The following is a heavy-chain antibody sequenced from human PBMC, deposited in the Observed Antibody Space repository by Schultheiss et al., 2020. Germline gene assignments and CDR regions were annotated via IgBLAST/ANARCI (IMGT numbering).Heavy chain of an antibody. V-gene: IGHV3-7*01. CDR2: IKQDGSEK. Sequence: GGSLRLSCAASGFTFSSYWMSWVRQAPGKGLEWVANIKQDGSEKYYVDSVKGRFTISRDNAKNSLYLQMDSLRAEDTAVYYCARTMSSWQLVRHNYYLDVWGGGTTVTVSS. D-gene: IGHD6-13*01. CDR3: ARTMSSWQLVRHNYYLDV. CDR1: GFTFSSYW. J-gene: IGHJ6*03.